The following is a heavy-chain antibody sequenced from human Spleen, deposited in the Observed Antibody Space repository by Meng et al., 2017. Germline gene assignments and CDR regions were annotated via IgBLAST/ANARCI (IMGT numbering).Heavy chain of an antibody. V-gene: IGHV3-21*01. CDR3: ARGSSGIHDAFDI. Sequence: GESLKISCAASGFTFSSYSMNWVRQAPGKGLEWVSSISSSSSYIYYADSVKGRFTISRDNAKNSLYLQMNSLRAEDTAVYYCARGSSGIHDAFDIWGQGTMVTVSS. CDR1: GFTFSSYS. D-gene: IGHD6-19*01. CDR2: ISSSSSYI. J-gene: IGHJ3*02.